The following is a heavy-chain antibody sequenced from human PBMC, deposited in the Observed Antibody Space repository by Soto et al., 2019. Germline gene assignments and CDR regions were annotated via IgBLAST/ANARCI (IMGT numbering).Heavy chain of an antibody. CDR2: IDPSDSQT. V-gene: IGHV5-10-1*01. Sequence: GESLKISCKGSGYSFAGYWITWVRQKPGKGLEWMGRIDPSDSQTYYSPSFRGHVTISVTKSITTVFLQWSSLRASDTAMYYCARQIYDSDTGPNFQYYSDSWGQATTVTVSS. CDR1: GYSFAGYW. D-gene: IGHD3-22*01. J-gene: IGHJ4*02. CDR3: ARQIYDSDTGPNFQYYSDS.